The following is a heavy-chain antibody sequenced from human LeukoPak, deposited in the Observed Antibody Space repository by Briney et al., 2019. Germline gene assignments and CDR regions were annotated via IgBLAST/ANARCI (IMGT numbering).Heavy chain of an antibody. CDR2: INNSGST. CDR1: GGSFSGYY. V-gene: IGHV4-34*01. D-gene: IGHD2-15*01. CDR3: ARGPACSGGSCYSNYYYYYMDV. Sequence: SETLSPTCAVYGGSFSGYYWSWIRQPPGKGLEWIGEINNSGSTNYNPSLKRRVTISVDTSKNQFSLKLISVTAADTAVYYCARGPACSGGSCYSNYYYYYMDVWGKGTTVTVSS. J-gene: IGHJ6*03.